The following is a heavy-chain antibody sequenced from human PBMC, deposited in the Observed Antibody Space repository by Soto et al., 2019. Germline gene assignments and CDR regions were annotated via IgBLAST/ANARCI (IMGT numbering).Heavy chain of an antibody. CDR2: ICCNSGSI. V-gene: IGHV3-9*01. CDR3: AKGYAGYPWNWFDP. CDR1: GFTFDDYA. Sequence: GGSLRLSCAASGFTFDDYAMHWVRQAPGKGLELVSGICCNSGSIGYADSVKGRFTISRDNAKNSLYLQMNSLRAEDTALYYCAKGYAGYPWNWFDPWGQGTLVTVSS. D-gene: IGHD5-18*01. J-gene: IGHJ5*02.